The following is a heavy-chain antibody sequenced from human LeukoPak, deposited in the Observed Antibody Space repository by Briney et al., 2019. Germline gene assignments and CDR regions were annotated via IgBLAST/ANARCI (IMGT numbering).Heavy chain of an antibody. CDR3: ATAPGGELELSY. Sequence: ASVKVSCKVSGYTLTELSIHWVRQAPGKGLEWMGGFDPEDGETIYAQKFQGRVTMTEDTSTDTAYMELSSLRSEDTAVYYCATAPGGELELSYWGQGTLVTVSS. CDR2: FDPEDGET. CDR1: GYTLTELS. J-gene: IGHJ4*02. D-gene: IGHD1-7*01. V-gene: IGHV1-24*01.